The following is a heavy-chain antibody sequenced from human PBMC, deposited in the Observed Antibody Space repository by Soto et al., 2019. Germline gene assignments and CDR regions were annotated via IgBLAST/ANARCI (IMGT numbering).Heavy chain of an antibody. CDR1: GFTFSSYS. D-gene: IGHD6-13*01. V-gene: IGHV3-21*01. J-gene: IGHJ4*02. Sequence: EVQLVESGGGLVKPGGSLRLSCAASGFTFSSYSMNWVRQAPGKGLEWVSSISSSSSYIYYADSVKGRFTISRDNAKNSLYLQMNSLRAEDTAVYYCARDMGIAAACTGFDYWGQGTLVTVSS. CDR3: ARDMGIAAACTGFDY. CDR2: ISSSSSYI.